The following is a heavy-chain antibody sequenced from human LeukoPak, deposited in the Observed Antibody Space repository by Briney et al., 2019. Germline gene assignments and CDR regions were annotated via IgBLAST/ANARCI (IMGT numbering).Heavy chain of an antibody. V-gene: IGHV3-48*01. D-gene: IGHD3/OR15-3a*01. J-gene: IGHJ4*02. CDR1: GFTFSSYA. CDR3: VRDKDWAFDY. Sequence: GGSLRLSCAASGFTFSSYAFNWVRQAPGKGLEWVSHIYSGSDTISYADSVEGRFTISRDNAKNSLYLQMNSLTAEDTAVYYCVRDKDWAFDYWGQGTLVTVSS. CDR2: IYSGSDTI.